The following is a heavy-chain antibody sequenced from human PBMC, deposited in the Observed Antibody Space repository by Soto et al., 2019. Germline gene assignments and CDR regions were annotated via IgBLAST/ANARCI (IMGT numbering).Heavy chain of an antibody. CDR3: AREDSIIIPAVSDF. D-gene: IGHD2-2*01. V-gene: IGHV3-21*01. CDR2: ISKSDYT. CDR1: GFAFNNYG. J-gene: IGHJ4*02. Sequence: GGSLRLSCTVSGFAFNNYGINWVRQAPGKGLVWVSSISKSDYTYYSDSVKGRFAISRDNAKSSVSLQMNTLRVEDTAVYYCAREDSIIIPAVSDFWGQGTLVTV.